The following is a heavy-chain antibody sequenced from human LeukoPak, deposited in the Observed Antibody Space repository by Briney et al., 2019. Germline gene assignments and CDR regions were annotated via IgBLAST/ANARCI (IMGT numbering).Heavy chain of an antibody. J-gene: IGHJ4*02. Sequence: GASVKVSCKASGGTFSSYAISWVRQAPGQGLEWMGRIIPIFGTANYAQKFQGRVTITTDESTSTAYMELSSLRSEDTAVYYCARAARGSSSFDYWGQGTLVTLSS. V-gene: IGHV1-69*05. CDR1: GGTFSSYA. CDR3: ARAARGSSSFDY. CDR2: IIPIFGTA. D-gene: IGHD6-13*01.